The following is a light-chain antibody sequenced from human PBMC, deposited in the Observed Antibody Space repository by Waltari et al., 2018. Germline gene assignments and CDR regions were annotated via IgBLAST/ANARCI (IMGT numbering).Light chain of an antibody. Sequence: DIVMTQTPLSLPVTPGEPASISCRSSQSLLHSNGNTYLYWYLQKPGQPPRLLIYRVSNRFSGVPDRFSGSGSGTDFTLKISRVEAEDVGVYYCMQALQTPITFGGGTKVEIK. V-gene: IGKV2-29*02. CDR2: RVS. J-gene: IGKJ4*01. CDR1: QSLLHSNGNTY. CDR3: MQALQTPIT.